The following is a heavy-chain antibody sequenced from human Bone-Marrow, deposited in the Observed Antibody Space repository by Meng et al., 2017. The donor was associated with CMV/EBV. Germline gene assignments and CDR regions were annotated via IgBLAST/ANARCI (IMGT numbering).Heavy chain of an antibody. J-gene: IGHJ4*02. CDR2: IRYDGNNK. CDR3: AREAQLSYAGSFQVDY. CDR1: GFIFTSHG. Sequence: LSLTCAASGFIFTSHGMHWVRQAPGKGLEWVSFIRYDGNNKYYADSVRGRFTVSRDNSKNTLYLQMDSLRVEDTAVYYCAREAQLSYAGSFQVDYWGQGRLVTVSS. V-gene: IGHV3-30*02. D-gene: IGHD2-8*01.